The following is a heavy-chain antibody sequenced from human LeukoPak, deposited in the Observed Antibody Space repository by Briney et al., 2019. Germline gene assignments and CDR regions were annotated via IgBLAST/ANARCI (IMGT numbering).Heavy chain of an antibody. CDR3: ARMIVVVTAPSYYFDY. J-gene: IGHJ4*02. D-gene: IGHD2-21*02. CDR1: GGTFSSYA. Sequence: GASVKVSCKASGGTFSSYAISWVRQAPGRGLEWMGGIIPIFGTANYAQKFQGRVTITTDESTSTAYMELSSLRSEDTAVYYCARMIVVVTAPSYYFDYWGQGTLVTVSS. V-gene: IGHV1-69*05. CDR2: IIPIFGTA.